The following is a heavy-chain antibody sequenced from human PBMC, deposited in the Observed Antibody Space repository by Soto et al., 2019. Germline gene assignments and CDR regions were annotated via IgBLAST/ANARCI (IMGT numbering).Heavy chain of an antibody. CDR1: GFTFTSSA. Sequence: ASVKVSCKASGFTFTSSAVQWVRQARGQRLEWIGWIVVGSGNTNYAQKFQERVTITRDMSTSTAYMELSSLRSEDTAVYYCAAEGPVVVTTDAFDIWGQGTMVTVSS. CDR2: IVVGSGNT. V-gene: IGHV1-58*01. J-gene: IGHJ3*02. CDR3: AAEGPVVVTTDAFDI. D-gene: IGHD3-22*01.